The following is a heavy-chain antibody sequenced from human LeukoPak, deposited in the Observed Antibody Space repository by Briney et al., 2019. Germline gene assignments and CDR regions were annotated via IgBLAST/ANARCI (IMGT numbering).Heavy chain of an antibody. CDR2: IYYSGST. Sequence: SETLSLTCTVSGGPISSYYWSWIRQPPGKGLEWIGYIYYSGSTNYNPSLKSRVTISVDTSKNQFSLKLSSVTAADTAVYYCARVESSSWFGYYFDYWGQGTLVTASS. CDR3: ARVESSSWFGYYFDY. CDR1: GGPISSYY. D-gene: IGHD6-13*01. V-gene: IGHV4-59*01. J-gene: IGHJ4*02.